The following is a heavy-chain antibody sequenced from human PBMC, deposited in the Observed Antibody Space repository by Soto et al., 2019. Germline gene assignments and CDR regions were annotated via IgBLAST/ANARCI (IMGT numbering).Heavy chain of an antibody. J-gene: IGHJ3*02. V-gene: IGHV3-48*01. CDR2: LSGNSEIT. Sequence: EVQLVESGGGLVQPGGSLRLSCAASGFTFSSCSMNWVRQAPGKGLEWVSLLSGNSEITSYADSVKGRFTASRDNAKNSLYLQMDSLRVEDTAVYYCAGDGVSAITGDAFDMRVRGTMITASS. CDR1: GFTFSSCS. D-gene: IGHD3-10*01. CDR3: AGDGVSAITGDAFDM.